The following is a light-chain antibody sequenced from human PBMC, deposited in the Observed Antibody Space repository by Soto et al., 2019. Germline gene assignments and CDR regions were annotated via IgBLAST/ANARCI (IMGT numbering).Light chain of an antibody. Sequence: EVVLTQSPGTLSLSPGERATLSCRASQSVSSSYLAWYQQKPGQAPRLLIYGASSRATGIPDRFSGRGSGTDFTLPISRLEPEDFAVYYCQHYGSLPMYTFGQGTKLEIK. CDR2: GAS. J-gene: IGKJ2*01. V-gene: IGKV3-20*01. CDR3: QHYGSLPMYT. CDR1: QSVSSSY.